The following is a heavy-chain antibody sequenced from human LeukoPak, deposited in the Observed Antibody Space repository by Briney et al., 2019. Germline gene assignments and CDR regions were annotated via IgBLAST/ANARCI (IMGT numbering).Heavy chain of an antibody. J-gene: IGHJ3*01. V-gene: IGHV4-59*02. CDR3: ARGGARGSSAFDV. CDR1: GDSVNGYY. Sequence: RPSETLSLTCTVSGDSVNGYYWSWIRQPPGKGLEWIGYIYYSGSTDYNPSLKSRVTMSVDTSKNQFSLKLNSVTAADTAVYYCARGGARGSSAFDVWGQGTMVIVSA. D-gene: IGHD3-10*01. CDR2: IYYSGST.